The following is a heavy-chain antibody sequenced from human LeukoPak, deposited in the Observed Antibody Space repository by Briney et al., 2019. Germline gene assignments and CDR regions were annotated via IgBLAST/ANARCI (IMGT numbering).Heavy chain of an antibody. V-gene: IGHV5-51*01. CDR2: IYPGDSDT. Sequence: GESLKISCKGSGYSFTSYWIGWVRQMPGKGLEWMGIIYPGDSDTRYSPSFQGQVTISADKSISTAYLQWSSLKASDTAMYYCARPYCSSTSCYDMGHDAFDIWGQGTMVTVSS. J-gene: IGHJ3*02. CDR1: GYSFTSYW. CDR3: ARPYCSSTSCYDMGHDAFDI. D-gene: IGHD2-2*01.